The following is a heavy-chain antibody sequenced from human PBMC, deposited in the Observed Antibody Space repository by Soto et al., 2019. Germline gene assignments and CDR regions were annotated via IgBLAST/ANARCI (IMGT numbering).Heavy chain of an antibody. CDR2: IIPICGTA. Sequence: QVQLVQSGAEVKKPGASVKVSCKASGGTFSSYAISWVRQAPGQGLEWMGGIIPICGTANYAQKFQGRVTIAADESTSTGYMEMSSLRSEDTAVYYCASVHSSGYYQYYFDYWGQGTLVTVSS. J-gene: IGHJ4*02. D-gene: IGHD3-22*01. CDR1: GGTFSSYA. CDR3: ASVHSSGYYQYYFDY. V-gene: IGHV1-69*01.